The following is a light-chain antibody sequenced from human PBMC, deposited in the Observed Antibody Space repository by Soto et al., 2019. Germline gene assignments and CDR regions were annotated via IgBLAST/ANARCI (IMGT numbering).Light chain of an antibody. Sequence: DIQLTPAPSLLSASVGDRVTITCRASQGIGSYLAWYHQKAGEAPKLLIHTASTLQNGVPSRFSGSGSGTEFTLTISILQPEDFATYYSQQRKSYPITFCQGTRLEIK. CDR3: QQRKSYPIT. V-gene: IGKV1-9*01. CDR1: QGIGSY. CDR2: TAS. J-gene: IGKJ5*01.